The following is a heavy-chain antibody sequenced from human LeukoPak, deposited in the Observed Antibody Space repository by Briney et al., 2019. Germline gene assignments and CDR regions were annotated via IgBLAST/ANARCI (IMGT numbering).Heavy chain of an antibody. CDR1: GFTFSGYA. J-gene: IGHJ4*02. CDR2: ISGSGSDT. Sequence: GGSLRLSCAGSGFTFSGYAMSWGRQAPGKGLEWVSAISGSGSDTFYADSVKGRFTISRDNSKNTLSVQMNSLRAEDTAVYYCAKALTGWGAYDYWGQGALVTVSS. CDR3: AKALTGWGAYDY. V-gene: IGHV3-23*01. D-gene: IGHD3-9*01.